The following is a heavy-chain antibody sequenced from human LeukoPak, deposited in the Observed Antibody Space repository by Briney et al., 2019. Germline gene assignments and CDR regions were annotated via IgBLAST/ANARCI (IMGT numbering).Heavy chain of an antibody. CDR3: ARGREFYDSSGSDAFDI. D-gene: IGHD3-22*01. CDR1: GYTFTGYY. V-gene: IGHV1-2*02. J-gene: IGHJ3*02. CDR2: INPNSGGT. Sequence: ALVKVCCKASGYTFTGYYMHWVRQAPGQGLEWMGWINPNSGGTNYAQKFQGRVTMTRDTSISTAYMELSRLRSDDTAVYYCARGREFYDSSGSDAFDIWGQGTMVTVSS.